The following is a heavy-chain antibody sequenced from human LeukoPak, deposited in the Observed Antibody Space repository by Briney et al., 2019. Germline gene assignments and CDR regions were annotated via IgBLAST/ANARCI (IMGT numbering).Heavy chain of an antibody. CDR2: IYYSGST. V-gene: IGHV4-59*01. J-gene: IGHJ4*02. CDR3: ARGPKWFGELDY. CDR1: GGSISSYY. Sequence: MTSETLSLTCTVSGGSISSYYWSWIRQPPGKGLEWIGYIYYSGSTNFNPSLKSRVTISVDTSKNQFPLKLSSVTAADTAVYYCARGPKWFGELDYWGQGTLVTVSS. D-gene: IGHD3-10*01.